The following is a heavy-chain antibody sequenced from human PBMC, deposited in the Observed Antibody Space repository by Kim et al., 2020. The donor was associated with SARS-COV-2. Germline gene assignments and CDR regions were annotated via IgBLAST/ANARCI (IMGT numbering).Heavy chain of an antibody. D-gene: IGHD4-17*01. V-gene: IGHV3-21*01. Sequence: GGSLRLSCAASGFTFSSYSMNWVRQAPGKGLEWVACVSSSSTYIYYADSVKGRFTISRDDAKNSVLLQMNSLRAEDTAVYYCARPLDGDSHACEIWGQGTMDTVST. J-gene: IGHJ3*02. CDR2: VSSSSTYI. CDR1: GFTFSSYS. CDR3: ARPLDGDSHACEI.